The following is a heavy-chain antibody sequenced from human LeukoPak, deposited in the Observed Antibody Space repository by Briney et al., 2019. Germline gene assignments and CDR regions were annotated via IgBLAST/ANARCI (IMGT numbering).Heavy chain of an antibody. CDR2: ISSSSSYI. CDR1: GFTFSSYS. CDR3: ARSRAQWLVEAFDI. Sequence: KTGGSLRLSCAASGFTFSSYSMNWVRQAPGKGLEWVSSISSSSSYIYYADSVKGRFTISRDNAKNSLYLQMNSLRAEDTAVYYCARSRAQWLVEAFDIWGQGTMVTVSS. V-gene: IGHV3-21*01. D-gene: IGHD6-19*01. J-gene: IGHJ3*02.